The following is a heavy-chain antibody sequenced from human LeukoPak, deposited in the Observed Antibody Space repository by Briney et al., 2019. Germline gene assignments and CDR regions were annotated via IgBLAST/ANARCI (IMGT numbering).Heavy chain of an antibody. V-gene: IGHV4-34*01. Sequence: PSETLSLTCAVYGGSFSGYYWSWIRQPPGKGLEWLGEINHSGSTNYNPSLKSRVTISVDTSKNQFSLKLSSVTAADTAVYYCARAPLRDIVVVPAARAGMDVWGKGTTVTVSS. CDR3: ARAPLRDIVVVPAARAGMDV. CDR1: GGSFSGYY. D-gene: IGHD2-2*01. CDR2: INHSGST. J-gene: IGHJ6*04.